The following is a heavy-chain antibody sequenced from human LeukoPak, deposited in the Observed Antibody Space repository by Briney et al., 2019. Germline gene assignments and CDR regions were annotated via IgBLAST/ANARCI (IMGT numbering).Heavy chain of an antibody. V-gene: IGHV1-8*01. CDR3: VRGCLYSGYDFDY. D-gene: IGHD5-12*01. CDR1: VYTFTSYD. Sequence: ASVTVSCKASVYTFTSYDINRVRQAPGQGLEWMGWMNPNSGNTGYAQKFQGRVTMTRNTSISTAYMELSSLRSEDTAVYYCVRGCLYSGYDFDYWGQGTLVTVSS. CDR2: MNPNSGNT. J-gene: IGHJ4*02.